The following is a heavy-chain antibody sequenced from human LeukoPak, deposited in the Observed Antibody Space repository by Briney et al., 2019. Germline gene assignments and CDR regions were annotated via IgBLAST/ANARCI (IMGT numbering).Heavy chain of an antibody. Sequence: ASMKVSCKVSGYTLTELSMHWVRQTPGKGLEWMGGFDPEDGETIYAQKFQGRVTRTEDTSTDTAYMELSSLRSEDTAVYYCATAKRSFGELLYFGYWGQGTLVTVSS. V-gene: IGHV1-24*01. J-gene: IGHJ4*02. D-gene: IGHD3-10*01. CDR2: FDPEDGET. CDR3: ATAKRSFGELLYFGY. CDR1: GYTLTELS.